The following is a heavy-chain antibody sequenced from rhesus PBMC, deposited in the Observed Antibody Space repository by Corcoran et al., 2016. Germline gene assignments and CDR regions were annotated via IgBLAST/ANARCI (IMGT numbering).Heavy chain of an antibody. D-gene: IGHD2-21*01. CDR3: AKVLVVVAIGWDY. Sequence: EVQLVETGGGLVQPGGSLKLSCAASGFTFSSYGMSWVRQASGKGLEWVSAINSGGGSTYYADSVKGRFTISSDNSKNTLSLQMNSLRAEDMAVYYCAKVLVVVAIGWDYWGQGVLVTVSS. J-gene: IGHJ4*01. V-gene: IGHV3S5*01. CDR1: GFTFSSYG. CDR2: INSGGGST.